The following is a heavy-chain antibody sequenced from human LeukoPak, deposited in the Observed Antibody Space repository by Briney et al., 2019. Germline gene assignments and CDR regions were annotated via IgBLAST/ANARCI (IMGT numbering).Heavy chain of an antibody. V-gene: IGHV4-34*01. J-gene: IGHJ4*02. D-gene: IGHD5-18*01. CDR1: GGSFSGYY. CDR2: INHSGST. Sequence: PSETLSLTCAVYGGSFSGYYWSWIRQPPGKGLEWFGEINHSGSTNYNPSLKSRVTISVDTSKNQFSLKLSSVTAADTAVYYCAGYGSTYYFDYWGQGTLVTVSS. CDR3: AGYGSTYYFDY.